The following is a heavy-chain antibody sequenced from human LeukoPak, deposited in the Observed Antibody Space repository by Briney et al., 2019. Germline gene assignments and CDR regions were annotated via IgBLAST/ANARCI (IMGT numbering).Heavy chain of an antibody. CDR3: ARGASGYDGGFDY. D-gene: IGHD5-12*01. J-gene: IGHJ4*02. V-gene: IGHV4-59*12. CDR2: IDHTGST. CDR1: DDSITIYY. Sequence: SETLSLTCTVSDDSITIYYWTWIRQPPGKGLEWIGYIDHTGSTNYNPSLNSRVTISRDTSKNHFSLELSSVTAADTAVYYCARGASGYDGGFDYWGQGTLVTVSS.